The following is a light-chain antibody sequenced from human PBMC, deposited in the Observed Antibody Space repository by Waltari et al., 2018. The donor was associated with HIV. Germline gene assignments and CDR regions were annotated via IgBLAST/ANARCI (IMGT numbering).Light chain of an antibody. V-gene: IGLV2-18*01. CDR3: ALYTTRNII. CDR1: RGDVHLYNR. J-gene: IGLJ2*01. Sequence: QSALTQPPSVSGFPGQSVTISCTGFRGDVHLYNRVSGYQQPPNTAPKPILYEVYKRPSGVPDRFSGSQSGDMASLTVSGLQTEDEADYYCALYTTRNIIFGGGTNLVVL. CDR2: EVY.